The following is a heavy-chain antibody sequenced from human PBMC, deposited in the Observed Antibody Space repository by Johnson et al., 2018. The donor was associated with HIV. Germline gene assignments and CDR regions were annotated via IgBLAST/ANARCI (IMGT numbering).Heavy chain of an antibody. D-gene: IGHD1-26*01. Sequence: QVQLVESGGGVVQPGKSLRLSCAASGFIFSGFGLHWVRQAPGKGLEWVASISYDGGNKYYADSVRGRITISRDNSKNSLYLQMNSLRAEDTAVYYCARDWYSGNSAFDIWGQGTMVTVSS. CDR3: ARDWYSGNSAFDI. V-gene: IGHV3-30*03. CDR2: ISYDGGNK. CDR1: GFIFSGFG. J-gene: IGHJ3*02.